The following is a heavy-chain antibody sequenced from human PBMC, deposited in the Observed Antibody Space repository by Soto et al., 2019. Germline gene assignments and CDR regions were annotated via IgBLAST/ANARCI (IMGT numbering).Heavy chain of an antibody. CDR2: IYFDGIKT. D-gene: IGHD3-10*01. CDR3: ARGPEMGVHY. V-gene: IGHV3-74*01. J-gene: IGHJ4*02. CDR1: VFTFNTHW. Sequence: PVGSLRLSCTASVFTFNTHWMHCVRHSPGKGLVWVSRIYFDGIKTNYADSVKGRLTVSRDNAKNTVYLHVNTLRDEDTAVYYCARGPEMGVHYRGQGTLVTVSS.